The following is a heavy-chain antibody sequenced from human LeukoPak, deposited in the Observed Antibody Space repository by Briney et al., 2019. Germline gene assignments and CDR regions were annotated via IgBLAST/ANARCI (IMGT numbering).Heavy chain of an antibody. CDR1: GYTFTSYG. Sequence: ASVKVSCKASGYTFTSYGISWVRQAPGQGLEWMGWISAYNGNTNYAQKLQGRVTMTTDTSTSTAYMELRSLRSDDTAVYYCAREVSSGYYDFWSGYYNFDYWGQGTLVIVSS. CDR2: ISAYNGNT. J-gene: IGHJ4*02. CDR3: AREVSSGYYDFWSGYYNFDY. V-gene: IGHV1-18*01. D-gene: IGHD3-3*01.